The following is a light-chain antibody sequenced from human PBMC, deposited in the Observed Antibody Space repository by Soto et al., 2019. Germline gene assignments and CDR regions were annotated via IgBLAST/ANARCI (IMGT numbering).Light chain of an antibody. CDR2: DAP. J-gene: IGKJ4*01. V-gene: IGKV3D-11*01. Sequence: EIVLTQSPATLSLSPGERATLSCRASQGVSSFLAWCQRKPGQAPRLLIYDAPNRATGIPARFSGSGPGTYFTLTISSLETEDFALYYCQHRSNWHGLTVVGGTKVEIK. CDR1: QGVSSF. CDR3: QHRSNWHGLT.